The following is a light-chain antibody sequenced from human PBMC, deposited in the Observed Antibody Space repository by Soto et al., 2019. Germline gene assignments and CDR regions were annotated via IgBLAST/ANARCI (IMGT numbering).Light chain of an antibody. V-gene: IGKV3-20*01. J-gene: IGKJ2*01. CDR1: QSVSSSY. CDR3: QQYGSSPGYT. Sequence: EIVLTQSPGTLSLSPGERATLSCRASQSVSSSYLAWYQQKPGQAPRLLIYGASSRATGITDRFSGSESGTDFTLTISRLEPEDFAVYYCQQYGSSPGYTFGQGTKLEIK. CDR2: GAS.